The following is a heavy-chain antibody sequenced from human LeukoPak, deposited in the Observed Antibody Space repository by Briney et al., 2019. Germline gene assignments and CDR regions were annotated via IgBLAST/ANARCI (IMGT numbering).Heavy chain of an antibody. CDR3: ARDAGYCSSTSCYGYYYYMDV. CDR1: GGSISSYY. Sequence: SETLSLTCTVSGGSISSYYWSWIRQPPGKGLEWIGYIYYSGSTNYNPSLKGRVTISVDTSKNQFSLKLSSVTAADTAVYYCARDAGYCSSTSCYGYYYYMDVWGKGTTVTVSS. J-gene: IGHJ6*03. D-gene: IGHD2-2*01. V-gene: IGHV4-59*01. CDR2: IYYSGST.